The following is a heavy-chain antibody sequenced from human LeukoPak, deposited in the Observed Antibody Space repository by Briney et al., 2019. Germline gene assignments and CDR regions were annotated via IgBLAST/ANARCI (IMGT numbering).Heavy chain of an antibody. CDR2: IYSGGST. CDR1: GFTVSSNY. Sequence: GGSLRLSCAASGFTVSSNYMSWVRQAPGKGLEWVSVIYSGGSTYYADSVKGRFTISRDNSKNTLYLQMNSLRAEDTAVYYCAREGSEAYCGGDCYSWGQGTLVTVSS. D-gene: IGHD2-21*02. V-gene: IGHV3-53*01. J-gene: IGHJ4*02. CDR3: AREGSEAYCGGDCYS.